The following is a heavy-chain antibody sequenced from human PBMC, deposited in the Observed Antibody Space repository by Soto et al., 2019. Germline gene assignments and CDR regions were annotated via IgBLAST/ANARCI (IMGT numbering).Heavy chain of an antibody. D-gene: IGHD6-6*01. CDR2: INPTGGST. Sequence: ASVKVSCNASGYTFTSYYMHWVRQAPGQGLEWMGIINPTGGSTTYAQKFQGRVRMTRDTSTNTVYMELSGLRSEDTAVYYCARAYTTSCPGPWGQGTLVTVSS. CDR1: GYTFTSYY. J-gene: IGHJ5*02. V-gene: IGHV1-46*01. CDR3: ARAYTTSCPGP.